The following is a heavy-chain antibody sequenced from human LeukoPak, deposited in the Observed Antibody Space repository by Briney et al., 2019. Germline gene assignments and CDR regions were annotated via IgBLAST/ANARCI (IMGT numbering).Heavy chain of an antibody. D-gene: IGHD6-6*01. Sequence: GESLKISCKGSGYSFTSYWIGWVRQMPGKGLEWMGIIYPGDSDTRYSPSFQGQVTISADKSISTAYLQWSSLKASDTAMYYCARHPGGYSSSPGYYHMDVWGKGTTVTVSS. CDR3: ARHPGGYSSSPGYYHMDV. CDR2: IYPGDSDT. J-gene: IGHJ6*03. CDR1: GYSFTSYW. V-gene: IGHV5-51*01.